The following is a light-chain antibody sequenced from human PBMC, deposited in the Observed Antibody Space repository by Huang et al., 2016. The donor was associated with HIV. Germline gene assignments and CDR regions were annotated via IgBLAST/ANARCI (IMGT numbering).Light chain of an antibody. CDR2: AAS. Sequence: DIQMTQSPTSVSASVGDRVTITCGASQGVSSYLAWYQQKPGKAPNLLIYAASTLQTGVPSRFSGNGSDTDFTLTISSLQAEDFATYYCQQATRIPLTFGGGTKVEMK. V-gene: IGKV1-12*01. CDR1: QGVSSY. CDR3: QQATRIPLT. J-gene: IGKJ4*01.